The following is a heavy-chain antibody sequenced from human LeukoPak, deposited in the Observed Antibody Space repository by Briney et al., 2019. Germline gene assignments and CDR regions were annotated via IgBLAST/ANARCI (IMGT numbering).Heavy chain of an antibody. CDR2: ISAYNGNT. D-gene: IGHD3-22*01. Sequence: ASVKVSCKASGYTFTSYGISWVRQAPGQGLEWMGWISAYNGNTNYAQKLQGRVTMTTDTSASTAYTELRSLRSDDTAVYYCARDFGHYYDSSGYLDDAFDIWGQGTMVTVSS. V-gene: IGHV1-18*01. CDR3: ARDFGHYYDSSGYLDDAFDI. J-gene: IGHJ3*02. CDR1: GYTFTSYG.